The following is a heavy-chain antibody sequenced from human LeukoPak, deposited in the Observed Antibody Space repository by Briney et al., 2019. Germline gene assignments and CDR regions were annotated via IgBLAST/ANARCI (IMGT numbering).Heavy chain of an antibody. CDR3: ARVVRYCSSTSCYTRASWFDP. D-gene: IGHD2-2*02. V-gene: IGHV4-38-2*02. J-gene: IGHJ5*02. Sequence: SETLSLTCTVSGYCISSGYYWGRSRQPPGKRLEWIVSIYHSGSTYYNPSLKRRVTISVDTSKNQFFLKLSSLTAADTAVYYCARVVRYCSSTSCYTRASWFDPWGQGTLVTVSS. CDR2: IYHSGST. CDR1: GYCISSGYY.